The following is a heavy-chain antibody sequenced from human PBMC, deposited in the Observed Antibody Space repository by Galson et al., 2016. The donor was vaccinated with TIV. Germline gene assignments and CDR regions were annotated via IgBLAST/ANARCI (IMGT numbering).Heavy chain of an antibody. CDR1: GLIVTDNS. CDR3: ARDRRHCGNECFLRYYYGMDV. CDR2: IYDDGKK. V-gene: IGHV3-66*02. Sequence: SLRLSCAASGLIVTDNSMTWVRQAPGKGLEWVALIYDDGKKMYADSVQGRFTISRDSSKSVLYLQMTSLRGEDTAVYFCARDRRHCGNECFLRYYYGMDVWGQGTTVTVSS. D-gene: IGHD2-21*01. J-gene: IGHJ6*02.